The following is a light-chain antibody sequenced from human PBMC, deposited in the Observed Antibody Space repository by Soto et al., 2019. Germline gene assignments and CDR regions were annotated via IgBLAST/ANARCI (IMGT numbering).Light chain of an antibody. Sequence: DIHLTQSQAFRSASVGDRVTITCRASQGISSYLAWYQQKPGKAPKLLIYAASTLQSGVPSRFSGSGSGTEFTLTISSLQPEDFATYYCQQLNSPITFGQGTRLEIK. CDR2: AAS. J-gene: IGKJ5*01. CDR3: QQLNSPIT. CDR1: QGISSY. V-gene: IGKV1-9*01.